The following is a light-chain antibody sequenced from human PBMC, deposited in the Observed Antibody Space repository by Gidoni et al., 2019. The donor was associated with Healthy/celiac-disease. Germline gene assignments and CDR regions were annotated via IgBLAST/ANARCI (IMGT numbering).Light chain of an antibody. J-gene: IGKJ1*01. V-gene: IGKV3-11*01. CDR3: RQRSNWPWT. CDR2: DAS. Sequence: EIVLSQSPAPLSLSPGESATLSCRASQSVSSYLAWYQQKPGQAPRLLIYDASNRATGIPARFSGSGSGTDFTLTISSREPEDFAVYYCRQRSNWPWTFGQGTKVEIK. CDR1: QSVSSY.